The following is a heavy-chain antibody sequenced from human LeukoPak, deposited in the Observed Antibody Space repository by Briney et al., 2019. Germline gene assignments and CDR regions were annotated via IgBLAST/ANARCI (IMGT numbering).Heavy chain of an antibody. D-gene: IGHD3-22*01. V-gene: IGHV1-69*05. CDR1: RGTFSSYA. Sequence: SVKVSCKASRGTFSSYAISWVRQAPGQGLEWMGGIIPIFGTANYAQKFQGRVTITTDESTSTAYMELSSLRSEDTAVYYCARAPHYYDSSSPFQHWGQGTLVTVSS. CDR2: IIPIFGTA. CDR3: ARAPHYYDSSSPFQH. J-gene: IGHJ1*01.